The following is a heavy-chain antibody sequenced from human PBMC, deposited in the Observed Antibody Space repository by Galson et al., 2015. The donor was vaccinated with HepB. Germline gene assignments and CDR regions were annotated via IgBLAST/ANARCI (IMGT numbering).Heavy chain of an antibody. CDR3: ARLRVVETATEYGFDI. CDR1: GYSSTSYW. Sequence: QSGAEVKKPGESLKISCKGSGYSSTSYWIGWVRQMPGKGLEWMGIIYPGDSDTRYSPSFQGQVTISADKSISTAYLQWSSLKASDTAMYYCARLRVVETATEYGFDIWGQGTVVTVSS. CDR2: IYPGDSDT. D-gene: IGHD2-21*02. J-gene: IGHJ3*02. V-gene: IGHV5-51*03.